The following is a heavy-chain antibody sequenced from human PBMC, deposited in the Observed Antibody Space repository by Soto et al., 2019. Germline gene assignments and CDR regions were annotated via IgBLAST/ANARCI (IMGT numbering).Heavy chain of an antibody. D-gene: IGHD2-15*01. CDR2: IYPGDSDT. V-gene: IGHV5-51*01. CDR3: ARLSPCSGGSCYSGSGFDY. CDR1: GCSFTSYW. J-gene: IGHJ4*02. Sequence: PGESLKISCMGSGCSFTSYWIGWVRQMPGKGLEWMGIIYPGDSDTRYSPSFQGQVTISADKSISTAYLQWSSLKASDTAMYYCARLSPCSGGSCYSGSGFDYWGQGTLVTVSS.